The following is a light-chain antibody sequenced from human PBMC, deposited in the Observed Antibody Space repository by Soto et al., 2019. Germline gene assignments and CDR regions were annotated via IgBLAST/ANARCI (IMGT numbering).Light chain of an antibody. CDR3: QQYSSTFWT. V-gene: IGKV3-20*01. CDR2: GAS. CDR1: QSISSSY. Sequence: EIVLTQSPGTLSLSQGERTTLSCRASQSISSSYLAWYQQKPGQAPRLLVYGASSRATGIPDRFSGSGSGTDFTLTISRLEPEDFALYYCQQYSSTFWTLGQGTKVDIK. J-gene: IGKJ1*01.